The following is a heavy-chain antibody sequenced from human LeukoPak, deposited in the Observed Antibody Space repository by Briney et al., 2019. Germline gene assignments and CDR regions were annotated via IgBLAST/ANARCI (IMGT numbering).Heavy chain of an antibody. D-gene: IGHD3-9*01. Sequence: GGSLRLSCAATGFTFSSYSMNWVRQAPGKGLERVSSISSSSSYIYYADSVKGRFTISRDNAKNSLYLQMNSLRAEDTAVYYCARDGGRLAGDYYYYMDVWGKGTTVTVSS. V-gene: IGHV3-21*01. CDR1: GFTFSSYS. J-gene: IGHJ6*03. CDR3: ARDGGRLAGDYYYYMDV. CDR2: ISSSSSYI.